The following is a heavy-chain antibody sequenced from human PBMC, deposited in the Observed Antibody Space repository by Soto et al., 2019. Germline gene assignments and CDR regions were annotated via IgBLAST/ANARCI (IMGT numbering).Heavy chain of an antibody. J-gene: IGHJ5*02. CDR1: GGSVSSGSYY. Sequence: QVQLQESGPGLVKPSETLSLTCTVSGGSVSSGSYYWSWIRQPPGKGLEWIGYIYYSGSTNYNPSLKSRVTISVDTSKNQFSLKLSSVTAADTAVYYCARGPPPNWFDPWGQGTLVTVSS. CDR2: IYYSGST. CDR3: ARGPPPNWFDP. V-gene: IGHV4-61*01.